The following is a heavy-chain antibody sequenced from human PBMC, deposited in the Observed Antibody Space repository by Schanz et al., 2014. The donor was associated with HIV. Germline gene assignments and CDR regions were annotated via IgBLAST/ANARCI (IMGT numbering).Heavy chain of an antibody. V-gene: IGHV3-33*06. J-gene: IGHJ4*02. D-gene: IGHD1-26*01. CDR2: IGYDGNNK. CDR3: AKDYYGLLDH. Sequence: QVQLVESGGGVVQPGTSLRLSCAASGFSFSIFGMHWVRQAPGKGLEWVAIIGYDGNNKYYADSVKGRFTVSRDNSKNTNTLYLQMNSLRAEDTAVYYCAKDYYGLLDHWGQGTLVTVSS. CDR1: GFSFSIFG.